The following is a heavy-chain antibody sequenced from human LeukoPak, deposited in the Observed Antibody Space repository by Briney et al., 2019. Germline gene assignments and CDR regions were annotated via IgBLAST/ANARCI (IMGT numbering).Heavy chain of an antibody. Sequence: SSETLSLTCTVSGGSISSYYWSWLRQPPGKGLEWIGYIYYSGNTNYNPSLKSRVTISIDTSKNQFSLKLSSVTAADTAVYYCAKDTRRWKTFYYDSSRLYYFDYWGQGTLVTVSS. V-gene: IGHV4-59*01. J-gene: IGHJ4*02. CDR1: GGSISSYY. D-gene: IGHD3-22*01. CDR2: IYYSGNT. CDR3: AKDTRRWKTFYYDSSRLYYFDY.